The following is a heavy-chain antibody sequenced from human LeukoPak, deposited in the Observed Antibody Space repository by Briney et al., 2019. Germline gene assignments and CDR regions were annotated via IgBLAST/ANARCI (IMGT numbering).Heavy chain of an antibody. D-gene: IGHD1-26*01. V-gene: IGHV3-74*01. CDR3: VRDPRGDGSSTFGY. J-gene: IGHJ4*02. Sequence: PGGSLRLSCVASGFIFTSHWMFWVRQVPGKGLVWVSRVNGDGSRREYADSVKGRFTISRDNAKNTLYLQMNSLSAEDTGLYYCVRDPRGDGSSTFGYWGQGTLVTVSS. CDR1: GFIFTSHW. CDR2: VNGDGSRR.